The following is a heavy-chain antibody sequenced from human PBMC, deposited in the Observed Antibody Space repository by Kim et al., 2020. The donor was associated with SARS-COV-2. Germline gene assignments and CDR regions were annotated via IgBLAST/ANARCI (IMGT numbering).Heavy chain of an antibody. J-gene: IGHJ3*02. V-gene: IGHV3-9*01. CDR2: ISWNSGSI. CDR1: GFTFGDYA. CDR3: AKGMTRGGESAFDI. D-gene: IGHD3-16*01. Sequence: GGSLRLSCAASGFTFGDYAMHWVRQAPGKGLEWVSGISWNSGSIGYADSVKGRFTISRDNAKNSLYLQMNSLRAEDTALYYCAKGMTRGGESAFDIWGQGKMGTVSS.